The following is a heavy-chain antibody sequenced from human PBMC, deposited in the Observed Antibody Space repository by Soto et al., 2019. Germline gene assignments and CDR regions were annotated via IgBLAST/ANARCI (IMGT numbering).Heavy chain of an antibody. V-gene: IGHV3-43D*04. CDR2: ISWDGATT. J-gene: IGHJ5*02. CDR1: GFTFDAYA. Sequence: GGSLRLSCAASGFTFDAYAMHWVRQAPGEGLEWVSLISWDGATTFYAASVKGRFTVSRDNSKNSLYLQMNSLRAEDTALYYCARDAPRYCSSSSCSTGFDPWGQGTLVTV. D-gene: IGHD2-2*01. CDR3: ARDAPRYCSSSSCSTGFDP.